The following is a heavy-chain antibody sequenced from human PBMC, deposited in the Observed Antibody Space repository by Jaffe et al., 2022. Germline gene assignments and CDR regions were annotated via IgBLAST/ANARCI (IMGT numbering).Heavy chain of an antibody. V-gene: IGHV4-59*01. CDR1: GGSISSYY. D-gene: IGHD6-13*01. CDR3: ARGGIAAAGTPLSDY. Sequence: QVQLQESGPGLVKPSETLSLTCTVSGGSISSYYWSWIRQPPGKGLEWIGYIYYSGSTNYNPSLKSRVTISVDTSKNQFSLKLSSVTAADTAVYYCARGGIAAAGTPLSDYWGQGTLVTVSS. J-gene: IGHJ4*02. CDR2: IYYSGST.